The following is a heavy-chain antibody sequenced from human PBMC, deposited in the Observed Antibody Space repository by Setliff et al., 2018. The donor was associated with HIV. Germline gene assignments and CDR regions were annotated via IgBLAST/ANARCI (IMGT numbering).Heavy chain of an antibody. CDR1: TNTFLNYG. Sequence: ASVKVSCKASTNTFLNYGISWVRQAPGQGLEWMGWISVHNDNSNYAQRFWDRVTMTTDIPTSTAYMELRGLRSDDTAVYYCARDVGYCTATSCQTGFDYWGQGTLVTVSS. J-gene: IGHJ4*02. CDR2: ISVHNDNS. CDR3: ARDVGYCTATSCQTGFDY. D-gene: IGHD2-8*02. V-gene: IGHV1-18*01.